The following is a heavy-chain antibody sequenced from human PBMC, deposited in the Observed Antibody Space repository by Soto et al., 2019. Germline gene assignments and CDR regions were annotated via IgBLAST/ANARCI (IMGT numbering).Heavy chain of an antibody. D-gene: IGHD6-19*01. CDR1: GYTFTSYG. CDR2: ISAYNGNT. CDR3: ASSVGGLRGIYYYGMDV. J-gene: IGHJ6*02. V-gene: IGHV1-18*01. Sequence: GASVKVSCKASGYTFTSYGISWVRQAPGQGLEWMGWISAYNGNTNYAQKLQGRVTMTTDTSTSTAYMELRSLRSDDTAVYYCASSVGGLRGIYYYGMDVWGQGTTVTVSS.